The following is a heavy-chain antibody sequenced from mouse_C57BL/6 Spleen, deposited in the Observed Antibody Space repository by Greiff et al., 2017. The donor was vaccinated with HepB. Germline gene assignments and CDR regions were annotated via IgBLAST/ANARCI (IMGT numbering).Heavy chain of an antibody. Sequence: VQLQQSGAELVRPGTSVKVSCKASGYAFTNYLIEWVKQRPGQGLEWIGVINPGSGGNNYNEKVKGKATLTAYKSSSTAYMQLSSLTSEDSAVYFCARANWDYYAMDYWGQGTSVTVSS. J-gene: IGHJ4*01. V-gene: IGHV1-54*01. D-gene: IGHD4-1*01. CDR3: ARANWDYYAMDY. CDR2: INPGSGGN. CDR1: GYAFTNYL.